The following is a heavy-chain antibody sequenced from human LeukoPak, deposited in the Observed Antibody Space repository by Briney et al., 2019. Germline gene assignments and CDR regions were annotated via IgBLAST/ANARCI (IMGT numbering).Heavy chain of an antibody. Sequence: GGSLRLSCAASGFYFNTYGMHWDRQAPGEGLEWVTAISKDGADKYYADSVKGRFTISRDNSKNTVYLQMNSLRPEDTAVYYCAKNDISGYYADFWGQGTLVIVSS. CDR2: ISKDGADK. J-gene: IGHJ4*02. D-gene: IGHD3-22*01. CDR3: AKNDISGYYADF. V-gene: IGHV3-30*18. CDR1: GFYFNTYG.